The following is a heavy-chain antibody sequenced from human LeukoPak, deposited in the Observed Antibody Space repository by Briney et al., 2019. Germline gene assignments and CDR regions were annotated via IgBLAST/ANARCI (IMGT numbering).Heavy chain of an antibody. D-gene: IGHD1-26*01. J-gene: IGHJ3*02. CDR1: GFTFSSYA. CDR2: ISGSGGST. Sequence: PGGSLRLSCAASGFTFSSYAMSWVRQAPGKGLEWVSAISGSGGSTCYADSVKGRFTISRDNSKNTLYLQMNSLRAEDTAVYYCARDKYSGSYQGAFDIWGQGTMVTVSS. CDR3: ARDKYSGSYQGAFDI. V-gene: IGHV3-23*01.